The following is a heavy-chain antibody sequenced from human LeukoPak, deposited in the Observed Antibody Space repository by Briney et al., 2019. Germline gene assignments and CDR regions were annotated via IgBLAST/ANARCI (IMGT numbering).Heavy chain of an antibody. CDR2: INHSGST. Sequence: PSETLSLTCAVYGGSFSGYYWSWIRQPPGKGLEWIGEINHSGSTNYNPSLKSRVTISVDTSKNQFSLKLSSVTAADMAVYYCARGELTVTTLYYYYYGMDVWGQGTTVTVSS. CDR3: ARGELTVTTLYYYYYGMDV. D-gene: IGHD4-17*01. J-gene: IGHJ6*02. CDR1: GGSFSGYY. V-gene: IGHV4-34*01.